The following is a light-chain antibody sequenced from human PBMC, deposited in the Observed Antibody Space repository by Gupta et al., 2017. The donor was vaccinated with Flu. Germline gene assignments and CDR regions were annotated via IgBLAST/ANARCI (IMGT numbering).Light chain of an antibody. J-gene: IGKJ4*01. CDR1: QSVSSS. Sequence: GDRATLSCRASQSVSSSLVWYQQKPGQAPRLLIYDTSSRATGIPARFSGSESGTDFTLTISSLEPEDFAVYYCQQRSKWPLTFGGGTKVEIK. V-gene: IGKV3-11*01. CDR2: DTS. CDR3: QQRSKWPLT.